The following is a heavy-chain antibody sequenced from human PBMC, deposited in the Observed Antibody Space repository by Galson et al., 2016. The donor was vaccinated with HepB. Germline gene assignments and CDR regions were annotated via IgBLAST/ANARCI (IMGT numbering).Heavy chain of an antibody. CDR1: GFTVSNDY. D-gene: IGHD6-13*01. V-gene: IGHV3-53*01. CDR3: ARGSSSSWYVGQNWFDP. CDR2: IYYSGAI. Sequence: SLRLSCAASGFTVSNDYISWVRQAPGKGLEWVSVIYYSGAIYYAGSVQGRFFISRDNSNNTVYLQMNSLRVEDTALYYCARGSSSSWYVGQNWFDPWGQGTLVTVSP. J-gene: IGHJ5*02.